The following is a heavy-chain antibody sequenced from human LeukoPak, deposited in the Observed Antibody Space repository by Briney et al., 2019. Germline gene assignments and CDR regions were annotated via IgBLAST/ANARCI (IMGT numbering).Heavy chain of an antibody. V-gene: IGHV3-21*04. CDR2: ITSSSSYT. J-gene: IGHJ5*02. CDR1: GFTFSSYS. CDR3: AKDREYQLLPGNWFDP. Sequence: GGSLRLSCAASGFTFSSYSMNWVRQAPGKGLEWVSSITSSSSYTYYADSVKGRFTISRDNSKNTLYLQMKSLRAEDTAVYYCAKDREYQLLPGNWFDPWGQGTLVTVSS. D-gene: IGHD2-2*01.